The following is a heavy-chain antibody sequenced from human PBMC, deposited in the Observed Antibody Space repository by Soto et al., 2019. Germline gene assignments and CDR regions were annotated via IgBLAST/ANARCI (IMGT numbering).Heavy chain of an antibody. CDR1: GGTFSSYA. Sequence: GASVKVSCKASGGTFSSYAISWVRQAPGQGLEWIGWIVVGSGNTNYAQKFQERVTITRDMSTSTAYMELSSLRSEDTAVYYCAANRPNLRYFDWFALDAFDIWGQGTMVTVSS. CDR3: AANRPNLRYFDWFALDAFDI. J-gene: IGHJ3*02. V-gene: IGHV1-58*02. CDR2: IVVGSGNT. D-gene: IGHD3-9*01.